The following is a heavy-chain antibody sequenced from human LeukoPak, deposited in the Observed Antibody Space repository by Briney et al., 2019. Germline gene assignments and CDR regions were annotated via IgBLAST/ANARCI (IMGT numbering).Heavy chain of an antibody. V-gene: IGHV4-59*08. CDR3: ARRDTGWNYFDY. J-gene: IGHJ4*02. Sequence: SETLSLTCAVSGGSINSHYWGWIRQPPGKGLQWIGDIYYTGQINYNPSLKSRVTITLNTSKDHLSLNWTSVHAADTAIYYCARRDTGWNYFDYWGQGILVTVSP. D-gene: IGHD6-19*01. CDR1: GGSINSHY. CDR2: IYYTGQI.